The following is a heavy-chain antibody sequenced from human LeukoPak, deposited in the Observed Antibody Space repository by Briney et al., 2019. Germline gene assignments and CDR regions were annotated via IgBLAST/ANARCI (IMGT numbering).Heavy chain of an antibody. J-gene: IGHJ4*02. CDR3: LRDAQRPRLTPDY. D-gene: IGHD6-25*01. Sequence: GVSVKVSCKASGYTFNTYGISWVRQAPGQGLEWMGWISTYNGDTSYVQNLQGRVTMTTDTSTSTAYMELMSLRSDDTAVYYCLRDAQRPRLTPDYWGQGTLVTVSS. CDR2: ISTYNGDT. V-gene: IGHV1-18*01. CDR1: GYTFNTYG.